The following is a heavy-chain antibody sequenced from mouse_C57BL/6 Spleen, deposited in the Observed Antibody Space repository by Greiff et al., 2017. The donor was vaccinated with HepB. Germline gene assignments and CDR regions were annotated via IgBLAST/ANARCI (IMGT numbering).Heavy chain of an antibody. CDR1: GYTFTSYW. J-gene: IGHJ2*01. V-gene: IGHV1-61*01. CDR2: IYPSDSET. CDR3: ARDLLWDY. Sequence: QVHVKQPGAELVRPGSSVKLSCKASGYTFTSYWMDWVKQRPGQGLEWIGNIYPSDSETHYNQKFKDKATLTVDKSSSTAYMQLSSLTSEDSAVYYCARDLLWDYWGQGTTLTVSS. D-gene: IGHD2-1*01.